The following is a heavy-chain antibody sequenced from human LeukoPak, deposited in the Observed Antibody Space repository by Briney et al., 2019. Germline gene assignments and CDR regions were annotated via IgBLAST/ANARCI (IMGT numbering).Heavy chain of an antibody. CDR1: GGSTSSDY. V-gene: IGHV4-30-4*01. CDR2: IYYSGST. J-gene: IGHJ6*02. Sequence: SETLSLTCTVSGGSTSSDYWSWIRQPPGKGLEWTGYIYYSGSTYYNPSLKSRVTISLDTPKNQFSLKLSSVTAADTAVYYCARVRPYYYYGMDVWGQGTTVTVSS. CDR3: ARVRPYYYYGMDV.